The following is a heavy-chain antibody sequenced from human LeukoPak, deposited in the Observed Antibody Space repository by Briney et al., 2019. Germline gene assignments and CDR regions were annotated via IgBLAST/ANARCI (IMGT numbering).Heavy chain of an antibody. Sequence: GESLKISCKGSGYSFTSYWINWVRQMPGKGLEWMGIIYPGDSDTRYSPSFQGQVTISADKSISTAYLQWSSLKASDNAMYYCAGSRAIAVADDDDYWGQGTLVTVSS. CDR3: AGSRAIAVADDDDY. CDR2: IYPGDSDT. CDR1: GYSFTSYW. J-gene: IGHJ4*02. V-gene: IGHV5-51*01. D-gene: IGHD6-19*01.